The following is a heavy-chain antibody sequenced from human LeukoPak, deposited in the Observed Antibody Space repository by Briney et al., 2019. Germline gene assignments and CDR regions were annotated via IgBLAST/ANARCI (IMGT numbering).Heavy chain of an antibody. V-gene: IGHV4-34*01. CDR2: INHSGST. CDR3: ARAPRGWYHFQH. D-gene: IGHD6-19*01. Sequence: PSETLSLTCAVYGGSFSGYYWSWIRQPPGKGLEWIREINHSGSTNYNPSLKSRVIMSVDTSKNQFSLKLSSVTAADTAVYYCARAPRGWYHFQHWGQGTLVTVSS. J-gene: IGHJ1*01. CDR1: GGSFSGYY.